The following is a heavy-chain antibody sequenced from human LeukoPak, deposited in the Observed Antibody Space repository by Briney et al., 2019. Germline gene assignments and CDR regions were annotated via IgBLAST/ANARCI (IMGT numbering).Heavy chain of an antibody. CDR1: GFTFSSYW. Sequence: GGSLRLSCAASGFTFSSYWMHWVRQAPGKGLEWVSYISSSSSTIYYADSVKGRFTISRDNAKNSLYLQMNSLRAEDTAVYYCARDAFDIWGQGTMVTVSS. J-gene: IGHJ3*02. V-gene: IGHV3-48*01. CDR3: ARDAFDI. CDR2: ISSSSSTI.